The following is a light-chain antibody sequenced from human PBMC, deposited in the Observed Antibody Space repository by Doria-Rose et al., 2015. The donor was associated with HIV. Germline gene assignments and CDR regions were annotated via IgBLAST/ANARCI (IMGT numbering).Light chain of an antibody. Sequence: DIQLTQSPESLGMSLGERATLNCKSNQSLLYTSKNYLAWYQQKPVQPPILLIYWASTRQSGVPARFSGSGSGTDFTLTISSLEAEDVAVYYCQHYYDTPSFGPGTTVDIK. CDR2: WAS. CDR1: QSLLYTSKNY. V-gene: IGKV4-1*01. CDR3: QHYYDTPS. J-gene: IGKJ3*01.